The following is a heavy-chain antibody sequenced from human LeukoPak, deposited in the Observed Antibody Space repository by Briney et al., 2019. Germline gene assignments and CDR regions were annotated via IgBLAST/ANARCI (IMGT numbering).Heavy chain of an antibody. Sequence: GGSLRLSCAASEFSVGSNYMTWVRQAPGKGLEWVSSINDSGGRTYYADSVKGRFTISRDNARKSLYLQTNSLRAEDTAVYYCARATRGGYDGYFDYWGQGTLVTVSS. CDR2: INDSGGRT. CDR3: ARATRGGYDGYFDY. J-gene: IGHJ4*02. D-gene: IGHD5-12*01. CDR1: EFSVGSNY. V-gene: IGHV3-21*01.